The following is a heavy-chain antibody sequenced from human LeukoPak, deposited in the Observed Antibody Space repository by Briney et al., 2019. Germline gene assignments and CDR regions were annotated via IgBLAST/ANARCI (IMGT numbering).Heavy chain of an antibody. D-gene: IGHD5-12*01. Sequence: PGGSLRLSCAASGFTFSTYAMSWVRQAPGKGLECVSAITAGVGTTYYADSVKGRFTISRDDSKNTLYLQMNSLRAEDTALYYCAKGGDRYSGYDYDDSWGQGTLVTVSS. V-gene: IGHV3-23*01. CDR2: ITAGVGTT. CDR3: AKGGDRYSGYDYDDS. CDR1: GFTFSTYA. J-gene: IGHJ5*01.